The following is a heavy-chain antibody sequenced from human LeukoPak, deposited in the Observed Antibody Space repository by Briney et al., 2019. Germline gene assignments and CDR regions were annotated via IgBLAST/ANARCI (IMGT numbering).Heavy chain of an antibody. V-gene: IGHV1-3*01. CDR2: INAGNGNT. CDR3: ARDFLSGYSGYDYNYYFDY. CDR1: GFTFSSYA. J-gene: IGHJ4*02. D-gene: IGHD5-12*01. Sequence: PGGSLRLSCAASGFTFSSYAMHWVRQAPGQRLEWMGWINAGNGNTKYSQKFQGRVTITRDTSASTAYMELSSLRSEDTAVYYCARDFLSGYSGYDYNYYFDYWGQGTLVTVSS.